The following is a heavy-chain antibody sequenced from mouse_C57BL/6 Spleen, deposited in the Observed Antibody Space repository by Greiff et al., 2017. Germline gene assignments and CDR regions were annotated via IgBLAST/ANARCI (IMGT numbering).Heavy chain of an antibody. D-gene: IGHD1-1*01. J-gene: IGHJ1*03. CDR1: GYSITSGYY. Sequence: EVKLQESGPGLVKPSQSLSLTCSVTGYSITSGYYWNWIRQFPGNKLEWMGYIRYDGSTNYNPSLKNRISITRDTSKNQFFLKLNSVTTEDTATYYCASLIDYYGSSSWYFDVWGTGTTVTVSS. CDR3: ASLIDYYGSSSWYFDV. V-gene: IGHV3-6*01. CDR2: IRYDGST.